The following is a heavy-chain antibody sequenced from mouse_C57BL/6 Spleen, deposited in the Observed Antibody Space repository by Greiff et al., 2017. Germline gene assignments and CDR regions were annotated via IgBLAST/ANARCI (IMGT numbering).Heavy chain of an antibody. CDR1: GYTFTDYY. V-gene: IGHV1-26*01. D-gene: IGHD2-5*01. CDR3: ARYYSNPYYFDY. J-gene: IGHJ2*01. Sequence: VQLQQSGPELVKPGASVKISCKASGYTFTDYYMNWVKQSHGKSLEWIGDINPNNGGTSYNQKFKGKATLTVDKSSSTAYMELRSLTSEDSAVXYCARYYSNPYYFDYWGQGTTLTVSS. CDR2: INPNNGGT.